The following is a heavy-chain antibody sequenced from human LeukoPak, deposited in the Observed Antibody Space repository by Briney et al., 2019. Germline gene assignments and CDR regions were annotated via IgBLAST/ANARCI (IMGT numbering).Heavy chain of an antibody. CDR1: GGSISSSSYY. CDR2: IYYSGST. Sequence: SETLSLTCTVSGGSISSSSYYWGWIRQPPGKGLEWIGSIYYSGSTYYNPSLKSRVTISVDTSKNQFSLKLSSVTAADTAVYYCASMEPDYDILTGYYTLWGQGTLVTVSS. V-gene: IGHV4-39*01. D-gene: IGHD3-9*01. CDR3: ASMEPDYDILTGYYTL. J-gene: IGHJ4*02.